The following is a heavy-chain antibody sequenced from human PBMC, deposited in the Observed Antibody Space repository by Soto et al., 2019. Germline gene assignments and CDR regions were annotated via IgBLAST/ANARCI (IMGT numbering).Heavy chain of an antibody. Sequence: GGSLRLSCAASGFTFSSYGMHWVRQAPGKGLEWVAVISYDGSNKYYADSVKGRFTISRDNSKNTLYLQMNSLRAEDTAVYYCAKDNEWLSYYYYGMDVWGQGTTVTVSS. V-gene: IGHV3-30*18. J-gene: IGHJ6*02. D-gene: IGHD3-3*01. CDR3: AKDNEWLSYYYYGMDV. CDR2: ISYDGSNK. CDR1: GFTFSSYG.